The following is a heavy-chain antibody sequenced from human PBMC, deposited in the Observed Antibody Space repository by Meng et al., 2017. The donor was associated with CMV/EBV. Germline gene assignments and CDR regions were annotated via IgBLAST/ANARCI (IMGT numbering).Heavy chain of an antibody. D-gene: IGHD3-22*01. J-gene: IGHJ4*02. CDR3: ARVAEGYYYDSSGYRPPFDY. Sequence: SETLSLTCAVYGGSFSGYYWSWIRQPPGKGLEWIGEINHSGSTNYNPSLKSRVTISVDTSKNQFSLKLSSVTAADTAVYYCARVAEGYYYDSSGYRPPFDYWGQGTLVTVSS. CDR1: GGSFSGYY. V-gene: IGHV4-34*01. CDR2: INHSGST.